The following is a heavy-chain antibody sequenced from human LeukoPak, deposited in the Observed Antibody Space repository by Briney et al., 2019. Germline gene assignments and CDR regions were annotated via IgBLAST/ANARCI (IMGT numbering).Heavy chain of an antibody. CDR2: INWNGGST. J-gene: IGHJ3*02. D-gene: IGHD2-15*01. CDR3: ARDHRGGYCRGGSCWNDAFDI. Sequence: GGSLRLSCAASGFTFDDYGMSWVRQAPGKGLEWVSGINWNGGSTGYADSVKGRFTISRDNAKNSLYLQMNSLRAEDTALYYCARDHRGGYCRGGSCWNDAFDIWGQGTMITVSS. V-gene: IGHV3-20*04. CDR1: GFTFDDYG.